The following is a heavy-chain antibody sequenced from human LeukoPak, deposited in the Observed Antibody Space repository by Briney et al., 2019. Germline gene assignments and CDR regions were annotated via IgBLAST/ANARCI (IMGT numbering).Heavy chain of an antibody. CDR3: ARDKPYCSSTSCYLENYYYYYYMDV. CDR2: IYTSGST. D-gene: IGHD2-2*01. J-gene: IGHJ6*03. Sequence: SETLSLTCTVSGGSISSYYWSWIRQPAGKGLEWIGRIYTSGSTNYNPSLKSRVTMSVDTSKNQFSLKPSSVTAADTAVYYCARDKPYCSSTSCYLENYYYYYYMDVWGKGTTVTVSS. CDR1: GGSISSYY. V-gene: IGHV4-4*07.